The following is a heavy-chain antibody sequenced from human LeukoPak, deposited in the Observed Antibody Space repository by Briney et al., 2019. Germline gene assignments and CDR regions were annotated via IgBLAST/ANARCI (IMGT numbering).Heavy chain of an antibody. J-gene: IGHJ6*02. V-gene: IGHV4-59*08. CDR3: ARHRSGDSSSWFHYYYGMDV. D-gene: IGHD6-13*01. CDR1: GGSISSYY. Sequence: PSETLSLTCTVSGGSISSYYWSWIRQPPGKGLEWIGYIYYSGSTNYNPSLKSRVTISVDTSKNQFSLKLSSVTAADTAVYYCARHRSGDSSSWFHYYYGMDVWGQGTTVTVSS. CDR2: IYYSGST.